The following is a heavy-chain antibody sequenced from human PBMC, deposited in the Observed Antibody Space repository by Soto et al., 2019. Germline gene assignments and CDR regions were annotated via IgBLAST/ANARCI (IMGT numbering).Heavy chain of an antibody. Sequence: PGGSLRLSCAASGFTFSSYWMSWVRQAPGKGLEWVANIKQDGSEKYHVDSVKGRFTISRDNAKNSLYLQMNSLRAEDTAVYYCARDIHPITMIPYYFDYWGQGTLVTVSS. CDR2: IKQDGSEK. CDR3: ARDIHPITMIPYYFDY. D-gene: IGHD3-22*01. V-gene: IGHV3-7*01. CDR1: GFTFSSYW. J-gene: IGHJ4*02.